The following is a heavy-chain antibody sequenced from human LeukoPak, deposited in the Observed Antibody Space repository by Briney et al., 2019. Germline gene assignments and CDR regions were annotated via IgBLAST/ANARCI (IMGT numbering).Heavy chain of an antibody. CDR1: GYTFTSYS. CDR3: ARFLGGSYGMDV. V-gene: IGHV1-3*01. Sequence: ASVKVSCKASGYTFTSYSMHWVRQAPGQRLEWMGWINAGNGNTKFSQKFQGSVTITRDTSASTAYMELSSLRSEDTAVYYCARFLGGSYGMDVWGQGTTVTVSS. CDR2: INAGNGNT. J-gene: IGHJ6*02. D-gene: IGHD1-26*01.